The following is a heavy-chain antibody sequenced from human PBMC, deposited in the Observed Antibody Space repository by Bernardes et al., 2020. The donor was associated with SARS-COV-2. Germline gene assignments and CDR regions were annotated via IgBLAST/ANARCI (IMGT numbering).Heavy chain of an antibody. D-gene: IGHD6-19*01. CDR2: IVVGSGNT. Sequence: SVKVSCKASRFTFTRSAVQWVRQARGQRREWIGWIVVGSGNTNFAQKFHERVLITRDMSTSTAYMELSSLRSEDTAVYYCAADRARIAVAGFIYYYGMDVWGQGTTVTVSS. J-gene: IGHJ6*02. V-gene: IGHV1-58*01. CDR3: AADRARIAVAGFIYYYGMDV. CDR1: RFTFTRSA.